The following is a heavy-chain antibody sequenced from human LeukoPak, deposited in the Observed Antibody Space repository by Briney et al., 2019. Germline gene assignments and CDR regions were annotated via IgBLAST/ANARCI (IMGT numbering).Heavy chain of an antibody. Sequence: KASGPTLVKPTQTLTLTCTFSGFSLSTREVGVGWIRQPPGKALEWLALIYWDDDKRYSPSLKSRLTITKDTSKNQVVLTMTNMDPVDTATYYCAHTPEPYYGSGSNSYKHPNWFDPWGQGTLVTVSS. D-gene: IGHD3-10*01. J-gene: IGHJ5*02. CDR3: AHTPEPYYGSGSNSYKHPNWFDP. CDR1: GFSLSTREVG. CDR2: IYWDDDK. V-gene: IGHV2-5*02.